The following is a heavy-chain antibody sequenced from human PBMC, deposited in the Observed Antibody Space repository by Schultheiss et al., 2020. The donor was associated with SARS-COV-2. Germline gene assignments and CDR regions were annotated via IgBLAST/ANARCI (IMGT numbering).Heavy chain of an antibody. V-gene: IGHV1-2*02. J-gene: IGHJ5*02. Sequence: ASVKVSCKASGYTFTGYYMHWVRQAPGQGLEWMGWINPNSGGTNYAQKFQGRVTMTRDTSISTAYMELSSLRSEDTAVYYCARGEEQQLGGWFDPWGQGTLVTVSS. CDR1: GYTFTGYY. CDR2: INPNSGGT. CDR3: ARGEEQQLGGWFDP. D-gene: IGHD6-13*01.